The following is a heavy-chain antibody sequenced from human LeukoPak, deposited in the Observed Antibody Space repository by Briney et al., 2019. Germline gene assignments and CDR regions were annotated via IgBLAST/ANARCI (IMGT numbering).Heavy chain of an antibody. J-gene: IGHJ4*02. D-gene: IGHD3-9*01. CDR1: GYTFTSYG. CDR3: ARVLGNFDYDILTGYPDY. V-gene: IGHV1-18*01. CDR2: ISAYNGNT. Sequence: ASVKVSCKASGYTFTSYGISWVRQAPGQGLEWMGWISAYNGNTNYAQKLQGRVTMTTDTSTSTAYMELRSLRSDDTAVYYCARVLGNFDYDILTGYPDYWGQGTLVTVSS.